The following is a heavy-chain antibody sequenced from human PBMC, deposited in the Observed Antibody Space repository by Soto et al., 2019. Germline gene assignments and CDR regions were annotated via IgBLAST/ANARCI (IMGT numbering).Heavy chain of an antibody. J-gene: IGHJ6*02. V-gene: IGHV4-39*01. CDR1: GGSISTSSYY. CDR3: ARQKGRGLWFGEFDYYYGMDV. CDR2: IYYSGST. Sequence: SQNLSVTCTVSGGSISTSSYYWCCIRLPPKKGLKWIGSIYYSGSTYYTPSLKSRVTISVDTSKNQFSLKLSSVTAADTAVYYCARQKGRGLWFGEFDYYYGMDVWGQGPTVT. D-gene: IGHD3-10*01.